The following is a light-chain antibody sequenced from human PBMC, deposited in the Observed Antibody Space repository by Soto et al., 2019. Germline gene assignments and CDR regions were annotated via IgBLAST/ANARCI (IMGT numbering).Light chain of an antibody. J-gene: IGKJ4*01. CDR2: GAS. CDR1: QSVGSN. V-gene: IGKV3-15*01. CDR3: QQYNSWPPALT. Sequence: EIVMTQSPATLSVSPGERATLSCRASQSVGSNLAWYQQKPGQPPRLLIYGASIRPTGIPARFSGSGSGTEFTLTISSLQSEHFAVYYCQQYNSWPPALTFGGGTKVEIK.